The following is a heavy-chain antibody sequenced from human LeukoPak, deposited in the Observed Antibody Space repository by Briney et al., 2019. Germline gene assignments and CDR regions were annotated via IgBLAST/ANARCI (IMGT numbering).Heavy chain of an antibody. J-gene: IGHJ5*02. CDR3: AFGGCSSTSCQGAWFDP. CDR1: GYTFTSYY. CDR2: INPSGGST. D-gene: IGHD2-2*01. V-gene: IGHV1-46*01. Sequence: ASVKVSCKASGYTFTSYYMHWVRQAPGQGLEWMGIINPSGGSTSYAQKFQGRVTMTRDTSTSTVYMELSSLRSEDTAVYYCAFGGCSSTSCQGAWFDPWGQGTLVTVSS.